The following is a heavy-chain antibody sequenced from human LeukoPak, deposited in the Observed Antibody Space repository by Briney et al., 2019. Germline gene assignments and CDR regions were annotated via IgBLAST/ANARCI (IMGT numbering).Heavy chain of an antibody. CDR2: IYTSGST. CDR1: GGSISSGSYY. V-gene: IGHV4-61*02. Sequence: PSQTLSLTCTVSGGSISSGSYYWSWIRQPAGKGLEWIGRIYTSGSTNYNPSLKSRVTISVDTSKNQFSLKLSSVTAADTAVYYCARERYSSSHLGGYYFDYWGQGTLVTVSS. J-gene: IGHJ4*02. D-gene: IGHD6-13*01. CDR3: ARERYSSSHLGGYYFDY.